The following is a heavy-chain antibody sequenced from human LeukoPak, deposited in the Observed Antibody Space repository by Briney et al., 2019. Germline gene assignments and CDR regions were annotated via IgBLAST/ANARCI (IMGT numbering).Heavy chain of an antibody. J-gene: IGHJ4*02. V-gene: IGHV1-2*02. CDR3: ARDETSWYYDSSGYYGY. D-gene: IGHD3-22*01. CDR1: GYTFTGYY. Sequence: ASVKVSCKASGYTFTGYYMHWVRQAPGQGLEWMGWINPNSGGTNYAQKFQGRVTMTRDTSISTAYMELSRLRSDDTAVYYCARDETSWYYDSSGYYGYWGQGTLVTVSS. CDR2: INPNSGGT.